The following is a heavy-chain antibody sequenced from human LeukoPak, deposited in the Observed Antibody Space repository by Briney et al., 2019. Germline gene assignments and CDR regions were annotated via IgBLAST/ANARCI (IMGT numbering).Heavy chain of an antibody. V-gene: IGHV1-2*02. Sequence: GASVKVSCKASGYTFTGYYMHWVRQAPGQGLEWMGWINPNSGGTNYAQKFQGRVTMTRDTSISTAYMELSRLRSDDTAVYYCARERRQYSYGSGDYYYYYYMDVWGKGTTVTVSS. CDR1: GYTFTGYY. CDR3: ARERRQYSYGSGDYYYYYYMDV. J-gene: IGHJ6*03. D-gene: IGHD5-18*01. CDR2: INPNSGGT.